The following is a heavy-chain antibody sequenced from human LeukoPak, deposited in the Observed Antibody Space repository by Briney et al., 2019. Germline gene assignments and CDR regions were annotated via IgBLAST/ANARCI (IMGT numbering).Heavy chain of an antibody. J-gene: IGHJ6*01. Sequence: GGSLRLSCAGSGFTFSSYWIHWVRQAPGKGLVWVSRINTDGTSTIYADSVKGRFTISRDNAKNTLYLQMNSLRAEDTAVYYCARGPMVRGVIKKYGMDVWGQGTTVTVSS. V-gene: IGHV3-74*01. CDR1: GFTFSSYW. D-gene: IGHD3-10*01. CDR2: INTDGTST. CDR3: ARGPMVRGVIKKYGMDV.